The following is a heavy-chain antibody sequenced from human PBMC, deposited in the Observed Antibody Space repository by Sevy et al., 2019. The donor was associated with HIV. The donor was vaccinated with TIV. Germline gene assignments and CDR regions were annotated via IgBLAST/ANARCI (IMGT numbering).Heavy chain of an antibody. Sequence: GGSLRLSCAASGFTFSSYAMSWVRQAPGKGLEWVSAISGSGGSTYYADSVKGRFTISRDNSKNTLYLQMNSLRAEDTAVYYCAKDPIRTDYDFWSVTADWFDPWGLGTLVTVSS. CDR2: ISGSGGST. J-gene: IGHJ5*02. D-gene: IGHD3-3*01. CDR1: GFTFSSYA. V-gene: IGHV3-23*01. CDR3: AKDPIRTDYDFWSVTADWFDP.